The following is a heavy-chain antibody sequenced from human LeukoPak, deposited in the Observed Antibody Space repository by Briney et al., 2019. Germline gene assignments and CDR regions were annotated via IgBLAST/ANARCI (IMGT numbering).Heavy chain of an antibody. J-gene: IGHJ4*02. V-gene: IGHV3-23*01. CDR1: GFTFSSYG. D-gene: IGHD6-19*01. Sequence: GGTLRLSCAASGFTFSSYGLSWVRQAPGKGLEWVSAISASGGSTYYADSVKGRFTISRDNSKNTLYVQMNSLRAEDTAVYYCAKVRTAVAGTSATVPHFDYWGQGTLVTVSS. CDR3: AKVRTAVAGTSATVPHFDY. CDR2: ISASGGST.